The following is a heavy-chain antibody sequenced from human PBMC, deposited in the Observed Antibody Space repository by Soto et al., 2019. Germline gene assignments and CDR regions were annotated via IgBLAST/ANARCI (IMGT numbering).Heavy chain of an antibody. CDR3: GRSVAPGPQYEYTGMDV. Sequence: GGSLRLSCAASGFTFSNYAMHWVRQAPGRGLDWVAVISDDGRNKYYADSVKGRFTISRDNSKNTLYLQMDSLRAEDTAVHYCGRSVAPGPQYEYTGMDVWGQGTRVAVSS. D-gene: IGHD6-6*01. V-gene: IGHV3-30*04. CDR1: GFTFSNYA. J-gene: IGHJ6*02. CDR2: ISDDGRNK.